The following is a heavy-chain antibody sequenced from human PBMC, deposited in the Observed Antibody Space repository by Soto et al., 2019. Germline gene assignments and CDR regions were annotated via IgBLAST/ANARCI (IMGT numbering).Heavy chain of an antibody. D-gene: IGHD6-13*01. CDR1: GGSISSGGYY. V-gene: IGHV4-39*01. J-gene: IGHJ5*02. Sequence: SETLSLTCTVSGGSISSGGYYWGWIRQPPGKGLERIGSSYYSGSTYYNPSLKSRVTISVATSKNQFSLKLSSVTAADTAVYYCARHRSSMTRIAAAGRGNWFDPWGQGTLVTVPS. CDR2: SYYSGST. CDR3: ARHRSSMTRIAAAGRGNWFDP.